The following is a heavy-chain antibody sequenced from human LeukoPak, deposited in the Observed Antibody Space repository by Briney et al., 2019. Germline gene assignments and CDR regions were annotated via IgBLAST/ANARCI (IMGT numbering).Heavy chain of an antibody. CDR1: GFTFRSYS. CDR2: IDPSSTYI. D-gene: IGHD2-8*01. V-gene: IGHV3-21*01. CDR3: AKDRVFLGVHFDY. J-gene: IGHJ4*02. Sequence: GGSLRLSCAASGFTFRSYSMNWVRQAPGKGLEWVSAIDPSSTYIYYADSVKGRFTISRDNSKNTLYLQMNSLRAEDTAVYYCAKDRVFLGVHFDYWGQGTLVTVSS.